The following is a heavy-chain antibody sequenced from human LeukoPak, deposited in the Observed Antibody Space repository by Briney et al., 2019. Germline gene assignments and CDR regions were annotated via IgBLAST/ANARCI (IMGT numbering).Heavy chain of an antibody. CDR3: AAGGAGYYFKY. D-gene: IGHD3-10*01. J-gene: IGHJ4*02. CDR1: GFTFSSYT. CDR2: ISGSGGRT. V-gene: IGHV3-23*01. Sequence: GGSLRLSCAASGFTFSSYTMSWVRQVPGKGLEWVSAISGSGGRTYYADSVKGRFTISRDNSKNTLYLQMNSLRAEDTAVYYCAAGGAGYYFKYGAQGPLVTVSS.